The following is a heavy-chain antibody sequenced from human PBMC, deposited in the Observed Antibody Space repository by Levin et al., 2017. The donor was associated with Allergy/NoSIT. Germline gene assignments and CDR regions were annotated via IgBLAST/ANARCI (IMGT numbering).Heavy chain of an antibody. Sequence: GESLKISCAASGFTFSDAWMSWVRQAPGKGLDWVGRIKSKTDGGTTDYAAPVKGRFTISRDDLKNMLYLQMNSLKTEDTAVYYCTTGLIAAAGNRGYWGQGTLVTVSS. CDR1: GFTFSDAW. CDR3: TTGLIAAAGNRGY. J-gene: IGHJ4*02. D-gene: IGHD6-13*01. V-gene: IGHV3-15*01. CDR2: IKSKTDGGTT.